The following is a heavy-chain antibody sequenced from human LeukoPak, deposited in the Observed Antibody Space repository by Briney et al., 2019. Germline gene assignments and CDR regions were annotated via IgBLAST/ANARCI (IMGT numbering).Heavy chain of an antibody. D-gene: IGHD4-17*01. J-gene: IGHJ4*02. V-gene: IGHV3-74*01. Sequence: GGSLRLSCAASGFTFSSYWMHWVRQAPGKGLVWVSRINSDGSSTSYADSVKGRFTISRDNAKNTLYLQMNSLRAEDTAVYYCARLAVTTDFDYWGQGTLVTVSS. CDR1: GFTFSSYW. CDR3: ARLAVTTDFDY. CDR2: INSDGSST.